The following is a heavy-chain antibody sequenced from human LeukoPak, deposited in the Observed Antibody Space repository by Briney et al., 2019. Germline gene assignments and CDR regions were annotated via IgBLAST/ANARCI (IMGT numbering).Heavy chain of an antibody. Sequence: GGSLRLSCAASGFTFSSYAMSWVRQAPGKGLEWVSAISGSGGSTYYADSVKGRFTISRDNSKNTLYLQMNSLRAGDTAVYYCAKAPGPYSSPRWFDPWGQGTLVTVSS. CDR1: GFTFSSYA. D-gene: IGHD6-13*01. CDR3: AKAPGPYSSPRWFDP. J-gene: IGHJ5*02. V-gene: IGHV3-23*01. CDR2: ISGSGGST.